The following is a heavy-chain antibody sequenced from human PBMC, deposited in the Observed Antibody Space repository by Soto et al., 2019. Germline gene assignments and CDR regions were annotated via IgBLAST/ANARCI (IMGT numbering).Heavy chain of an antibody. CDR2: ISQSGST. J-gene: IGHJ4*02. CDR3: ARVPKVSGSSQPRPDF. V-gene: IGHV4-34*01. CDR1: SGSFSGFY. D-gene: IGHD6-6*01. Sequence: PSETLYLTCSIYSGSFSGFYWSWIRQPPGKRLEWIGEISQSGSTNYNPSLKSRVSISVDTSKNQFSLNLTSVTAADTAVYYCARVPKVSGSSQPRPDFWGQGALVTVSS.